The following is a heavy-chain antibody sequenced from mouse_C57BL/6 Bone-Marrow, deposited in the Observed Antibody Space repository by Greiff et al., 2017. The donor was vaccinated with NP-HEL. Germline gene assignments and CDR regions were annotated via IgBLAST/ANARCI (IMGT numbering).Heavy chain of an antibody. J-gene: IGHJ4*01. CDR1: GYTFTDYY. CDR2: IYPGSGNT. CDR3: ARDGYRGYYAMDY. V-gene: IGHV1-76*01. D-gene: IGHD2-14*01. Sequence: QVQLQQSGAELVRPGASVKLSCKASGYTFTDYYINWVKQRPGQGLEWIARIYPGSGNTYYNEKFKGKATLTAEKSSSTAYMQLSSPTSEDSAVYFCARDGYRGYYAMDYWGQGTSVTVSS.